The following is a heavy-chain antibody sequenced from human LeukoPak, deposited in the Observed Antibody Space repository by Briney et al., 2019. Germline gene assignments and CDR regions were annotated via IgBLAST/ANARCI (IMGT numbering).Heavy chain of an antibody. J-gene: IGHJ4*02. D-gene: IGHD2-8*01. CDR3: ARRQSGCTNGVCYTRYVDY. CDR2: IYPGDSDT. V-gene: IGHV5-51*01. CDR1: GHSFTSYW. Sequence: GESLKISCKGSGHSFTSYWIGWVRQMPGKGLEWMGIIYPGDSDTRYSPSFQGQVTISADKSISTAYLQWSSLKASDTAMYYCARRQSGCTNGVCYTRYVDYWGQGTLVTVSS.